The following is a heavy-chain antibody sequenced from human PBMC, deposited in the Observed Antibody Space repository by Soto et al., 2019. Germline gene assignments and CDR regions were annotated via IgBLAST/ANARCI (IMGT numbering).Heavy chain of an antibody. CDR1: GFTFSSYW. Sequence: GGSLRLSCAASGFTFSSYWMSWVRQAPGKGLEWVANIKQDGSEKYYVDSVKGRFTISRDNAKNSLYLQMNSLRAEDTAVYYCARDRGGYSYGHDAFDIWGQGTMVTVSS. V-gene: IGHV3-7*01. D-gene: IGHD5-18*01. CDR3: ARDRGGYSYGHDAFDI. J-gene: IGHJ3*02. CDR2: IKQDGSEK.